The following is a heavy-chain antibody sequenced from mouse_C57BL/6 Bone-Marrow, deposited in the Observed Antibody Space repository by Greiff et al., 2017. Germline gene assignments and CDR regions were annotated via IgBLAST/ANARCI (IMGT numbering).Heavy chain of an antibody. J-gene: IGHJ4*01. D-gene: IGHD1-1*01. Sequence: DVMLVESGGGLVQPGGSLKLSCAASGFTFSDYYMYWVRQTPEKRLEWVAYISNGGGSTDYPDTVKGRFTISRDNAKNTLYLQMSRLKSEDTAMYYCARHRGRLLRWNAMDYWGQGTSVTVSS. CDR3: ARHRGRLLRWNAMDY. V-gene: IGHV5-12*01. CDR1: GFTFSDYY. CDR2: ISNGGGST.